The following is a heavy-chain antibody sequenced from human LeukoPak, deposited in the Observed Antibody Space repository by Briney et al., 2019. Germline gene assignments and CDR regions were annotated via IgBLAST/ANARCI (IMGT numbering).Heavy chain of an antibody. J-gene: IGHJ4*02. CDR1: GFTFRSYG. CDR2: ISYDGSNK. Sequence: GGPLRLSCAASGFTFRSYGMHWVRHATGKGLEWVAVISYDGSNKYYADSVKGRFTTSRDNSKISLCLQMNSLRAEDTAVYYCAKDQFSHWGQGTLVTVSS. CDR3: AKDQFSH. V-gene: IGHV3-30*18.